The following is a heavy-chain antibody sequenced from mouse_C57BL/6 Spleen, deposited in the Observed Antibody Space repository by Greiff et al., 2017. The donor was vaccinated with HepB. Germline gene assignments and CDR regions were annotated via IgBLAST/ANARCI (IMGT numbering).Heavy chain of an antibody. D-gene: IGHD2-2*01. CDR2: ISSGGSYT. CDR1: GFTFSSYG. V-gene: IGHV5-6*01. J-gene: IGHJ2*01. Sequence: VQLVESGGDLVKPGGSLKLSCAASGFTFSSYGMSWVRQTPDKRLEWVATISSGGSYTYYPDSVKGRFTISRDNAKNTLYLQMSSLKSEDTAMYYCARLGMVTTRVYFDYWGQGTTLTVSS. CDR3: ARLGMVTTRVYFDY.